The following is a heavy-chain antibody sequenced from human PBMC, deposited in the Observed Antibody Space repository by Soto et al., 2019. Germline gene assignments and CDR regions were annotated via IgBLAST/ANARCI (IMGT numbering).Heavy chain of an antibody. Sequence: QVQLVESGGGVVQPGRSLRLSCAASGFTFSSYGMHWVRQAPGKGLEWVAVIWYDASNKYYADSVKGRFTISRDNSKNTLYLPMNSGRAEDTAVYYCARDLGHYVDYWGQGTLVTVSS. CDR1: GFTFSSYG. CDR2: IWYDASNK. CDR3: ARDLGHYVDY. V-gene: IGHV3-33*01. J-gene: IGHJ4*02.